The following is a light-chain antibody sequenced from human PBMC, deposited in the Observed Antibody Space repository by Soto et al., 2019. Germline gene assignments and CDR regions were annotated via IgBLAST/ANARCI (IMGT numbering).Light chain of an antibody. CDR2: AAS. CDR1: QGIRND. J-gene: IGKJ1*01. CDR3: LQLNSYPRT. V-gene: IGKV1-17*01. Sequence: DVRFTQSSSSFSSFTLSGRPSTFRASQGIRNDLGWYQQKPGKAPKRLIYAASSLQSGVPSRFSGSGSGTEFTLTISSLQPEDFATYYCLQLNSYPRTFGQGTNVDIK.